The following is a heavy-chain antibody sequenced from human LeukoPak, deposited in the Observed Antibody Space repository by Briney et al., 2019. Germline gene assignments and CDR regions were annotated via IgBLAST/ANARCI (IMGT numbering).Heavy chain of an antibody. J-gene: IGHJ5*02. CDR1: GFTFSSYC. D-gene: IGHD3-10*01. CDR3: ARVLYGSGSYYRGWFDP. Sequence: PGGSLRLSCAASGFTFSSYCMSWVRQAPGKGLEWVASIKQDGSETYCVDSVKGRFTISRDSAKNSLYLQMNSLRAEDTAVYYCARVLYGSGSYYRGWFDPWGQGTLVTVSS. V-gene: IGHV3-7*04. CDR2: IKQDGSET.